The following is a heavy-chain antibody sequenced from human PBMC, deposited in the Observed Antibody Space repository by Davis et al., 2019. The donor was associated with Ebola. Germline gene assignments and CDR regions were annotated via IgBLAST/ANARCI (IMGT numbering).Heavy chain of an antibody. CDR1: DFTFSLHS. V-gene: IGHV3-23*01. J-gene: IGHJ4*02. D-gene: IGHD3-10*01. CDR3: AKDRVRFDY. CDR2: ITGSGGST. Sequence: GESLKISCAASDFTFSLHSMSWVRQAPGKGLEWVSSITGSGGSTYYADSVKGRFTISRDNSKNTLYLQMNSLRAEDTAVYYCAKDRVRFDYWGQGTLVTVSS.